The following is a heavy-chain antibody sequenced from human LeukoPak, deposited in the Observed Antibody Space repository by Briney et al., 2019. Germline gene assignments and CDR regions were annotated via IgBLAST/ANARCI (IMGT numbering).Heavy chain of an antibody. J-gene: IGHJ4*02. D-gene: IGHD2-2*01. CDR1: GYSFTRYW. CDR2: IYPGDSDT. CDR3: TKVGYCSSTSCSALDY. V-gene: IGHV5-51*01. Sequence: GESLKISCKGSGYSFTRYWIGWVRQMPGKGLEWMGIIYPGDSDTRYSPSFQGQVTISADKSISTAYLQWSSLKASDTAMYYCTKVGYCSSTSCSALDYWGQGTLVTVSS.